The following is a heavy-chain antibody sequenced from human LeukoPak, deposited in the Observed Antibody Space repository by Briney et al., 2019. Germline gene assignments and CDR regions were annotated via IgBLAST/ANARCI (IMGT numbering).Heavy chain of an antibody. V-gene: IGHV1-46*01. CDR3: ATATTGNVLRFLE. Sequence: ASVTVSCKASGYTFTSYYMHWVRQAPGQGLEWMGIINPSGGSTSYAQKFQGRVTMTRDTSASTVYMELSSLRSEDTAVYYCATATTGNVLRFLEWGQGTLVTVSS. J-gene: IGHJ4*02. CDR1: GYTFTSYY. D-gene: IGHD3-3*01. CDR2: INPSGGST.